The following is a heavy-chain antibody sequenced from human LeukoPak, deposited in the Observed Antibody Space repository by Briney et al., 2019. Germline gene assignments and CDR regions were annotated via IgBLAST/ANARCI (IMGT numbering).Heavy chain of an antibody. Sequence: SETLSLTCTVSGGSISSYYWSWIRQPPGKGLEWIGYIYYSGSTNYNPSLKSRVTISVDTSKNQFSLKLSSVTAADTAVYYCARDRRYYDSSGYYGKRIQYYYYGMDVWGQGTTVTVSS. CDR3: ARDRRYYDSSGYYGKRIQYYYYGMDV. CDR2: IYYSGST. D-gene: IGHD3-22*01. V-gene: IGHV4-59*01. CDR1: GGSISSYY. J-gene: IGHJ6*02.